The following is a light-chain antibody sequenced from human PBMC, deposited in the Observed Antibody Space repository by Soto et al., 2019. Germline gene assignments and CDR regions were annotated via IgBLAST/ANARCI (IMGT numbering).Light chain of an antibody. J-gene: IGKJ1*01. Sequence: EVVLTQSPATLSLSPGERATLSCRASENVRTFVDWYQQKPGQAPRPLIYGASNRATGIPARFSGSGSGTDFTLTISNLEPEDFAVYYCLQHSHWPPWTFGQGTKLDIK. CDR2: GAS. V-gene: IGKV3-11*01. CDR3: LQHSHWPPWT. CDR1: ENVRTF.